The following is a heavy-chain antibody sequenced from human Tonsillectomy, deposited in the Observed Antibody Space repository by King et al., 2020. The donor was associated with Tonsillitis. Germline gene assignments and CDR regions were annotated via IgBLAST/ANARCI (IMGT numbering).Heavy chain of an antibody. CDR3: ARAEGYCTNGVCYRTAFDY. CDR2: IYHSGST. Sequence: VQLQESGPGLVKPSETLSLTCTVSGYSISSGYYWGWIRQPPGKGLEWIGSIYHSGSTYYNPSLKSRVTILVDTSKNQFSLKLSSVTAADTAVYYCARAEGYCTNGVCYRTAFDYWGQGTLVTVSS. CDR1: GYSISSGYY. D-gene: IGHD2-8*01. J-gene: IGHJ4*02. V-gene: IGHV4-38-2*02.